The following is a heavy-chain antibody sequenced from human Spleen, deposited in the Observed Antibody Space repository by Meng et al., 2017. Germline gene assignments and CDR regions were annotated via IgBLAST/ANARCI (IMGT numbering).Heavy chain of an antibody. CDR2: IYSGGST. CDR3: ARVGLLWSCYHPYYYFDY. V-gene: IGHV3-53*01. J-gene: IGHJ4*02. CDR1: GFTVSSNY. Sequence: GESLKISCAASGFTVSSNYMSWVRQAPGKGLEWVSVIYSGGSTYYADSVKGRFTISRDNSKNTLYLQMNSLRAEDTAVYYCARVGLLWSCYHPYYYFDYWGQGILVTVSS. D-gene: IGHD3-3*01.